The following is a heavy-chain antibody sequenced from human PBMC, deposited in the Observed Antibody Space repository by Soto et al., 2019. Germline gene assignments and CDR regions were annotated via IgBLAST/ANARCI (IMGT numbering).Heavy chain of an antibody. CDR3: ARGRYSMVVAATNNYYFDY. Sequence: TLSLTCTVSGGSISSGGYYWSWIRQHPGKGLEWIGYIYYSGSTYYNPSLKSRVTISVDTSKNQFSLKLSSVTAADTAVYYCARGRYSMVVAATNNYYFDYWGQGTLVTVSS. CDR2: IYYSGST. CDR1: GGSISSGGYY. V-gene: IGHV4-31*03. D-gene: IGHD2-15*01. J-gene: IGHJ4*02.